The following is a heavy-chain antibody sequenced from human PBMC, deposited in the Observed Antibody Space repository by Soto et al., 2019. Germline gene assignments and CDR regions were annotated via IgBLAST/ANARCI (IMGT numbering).Heavy chain of an antibody. D-gene: IGHD2-2*01. Sequence: QVQLVQSGAEVKKSGASVMVSCKASGYTFTNYVITWVRQAPGQGLEWMGWINTYDANTNHAQRVQGRVTMTTDTPANTAFMELRSRRSDDTAVYYWARDLGSSFIVDWVQGTLVTVSS. CDR3: ARDLGSSFIVD. V-gene: IGHV1-18*01. CDR1: GYTFTNYV. CDR2: INTYDANT. J-gene: IGHJ4*02.